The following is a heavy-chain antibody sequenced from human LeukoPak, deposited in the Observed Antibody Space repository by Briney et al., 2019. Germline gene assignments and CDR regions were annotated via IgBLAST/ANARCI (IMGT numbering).Heavy chain of an antibody. J-gene: IGHJ3*01. CDR1: GYTFTSYW. V-gene: IGHV5-51*01. D-gene: IGHD3-10*01. Sequence: PGESLKISCQGSGYTFTSYWIGWVRQMPGKGLEWMGVIYPGDSDTRYSPSFQGQVTISADKSISTAYLQWNSLKASDTAMYYCARPSEFGTSAFIFWGQGTMVTVSS. CDR3: ARPSEFGTSAFIF. CDR2: IYPGDSDT.